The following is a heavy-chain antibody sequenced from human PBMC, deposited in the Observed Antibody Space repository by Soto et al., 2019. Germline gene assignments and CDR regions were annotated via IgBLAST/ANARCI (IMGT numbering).Heavy chain of an antibody. V-gene: IGHV3-23*01. CDR3: AKDRLRYFDWLPPSYDY. D-gene: IGHD3-9*01. CDR1: GFTFSSYA. CDR2: ISGSGGST. J-gene: IGHJ4*02. Sequence: GGSLRLSCAASGFTFSSYAMSWVRQAPGKGLEWVSAISGSGGSTYYADSVKGRFTISRDNSKNTLYLQMNSLRAEDTAVYYCAKDRLRYFDWLPPSYDYWGQGTRVTRFL.